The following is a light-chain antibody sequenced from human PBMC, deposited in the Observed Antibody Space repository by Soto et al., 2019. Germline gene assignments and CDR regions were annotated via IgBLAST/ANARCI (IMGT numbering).Light chain of an antibody. CDR1: QSVTSNY. CDR2: GVS. V-gene: IGKV3-20*01. Sequence: EVVMTQSPATLAVSAGEGATLSCRASQSVTSNYLAWYQQKPGQAPRLLIYGVSSRATGVPDRFSGSGSGTDFTLTISRLEPEDFAVYYCQQYTDWPLTFGQGTKVDIK. J-gene: IGKJ1*01. CDR3: QQYTDWPLT.